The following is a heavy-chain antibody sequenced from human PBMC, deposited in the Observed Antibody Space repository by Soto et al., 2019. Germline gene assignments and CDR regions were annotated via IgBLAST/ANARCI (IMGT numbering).Heavy chain of an antibody. V-gene: IGHV1-69*01. CDR3: AREGWRYYYDSSGYFGYYFDY. D-gene: IGHD3-22*01. CDR1: GGTFSSYA. J-gene: IGHJ4*02. CDR2: IIPIFGTA. Sequence: QVQLVQSGAEVKKLGSSVKVSCKASGGTFSSYAISWVRQAPGQGLEWMGGIIPIFGTANYAQKFQGRVTITADESTSTAYMELSSLRSEDTAVYYCAREGWRYYYDSSGYFGYYFDYWGQGTLVTVSS.